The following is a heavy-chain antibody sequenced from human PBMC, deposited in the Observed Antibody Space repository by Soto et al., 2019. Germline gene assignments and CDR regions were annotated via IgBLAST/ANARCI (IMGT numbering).Heavy chain of an antibody. CDR3: ASVTFGGVVLAH. V-gene: IGHV4-59*01. CDR1: AASFSKYY. Sequence: SETLSLTCTVSAASFSKYYWSWIRQPPGKGLEWIGYIYFNGNTNYNPSLKRRVTISIDTSKKQISLNLTSVTDADTAVYYCASVTFGGVVLAHWGQGTLITVSS. CDR2: IYFNGNT. D-gene: IGHD3-16*01. J-gene: IGHJ4*02.